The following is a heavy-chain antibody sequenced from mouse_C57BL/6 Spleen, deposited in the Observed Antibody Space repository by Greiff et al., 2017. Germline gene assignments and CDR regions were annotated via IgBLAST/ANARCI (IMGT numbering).Heavy chain of an antibody. CDR3: AMKESEAY. J-gene: IGHJ3*01. CDR2: IAPSDSYT. CDR1: GYTFTSYW. Sequence: VQLQQPGAELVKPGASVKLSCKASGYTFTSYWMPWVQQRPGQGLEWIGEIAPSDSYTNYNQKFKGKATLTVDTSSSPAYMPLSSLTAEDSAVYYCAMKESEAYWGQGTLVTVSA. V-gene: IGHV1-50*01.